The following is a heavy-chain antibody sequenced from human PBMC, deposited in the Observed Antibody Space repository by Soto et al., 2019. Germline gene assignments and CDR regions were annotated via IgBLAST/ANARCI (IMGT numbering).Heavy chain of an antibody. J-gene: IGHJ5*02. CDR1: GFTFSSYA. V-gene: IGHV3-23*01. CDR2: ISGSGGST. Sequence: EVQLLESGGGLVQPGGSLRLSCAASGFTFSSYAMSWVRQAPGKGLEWVSAISGSGGSTYYADSVKGRFTISRDNSKNTLYLKMNSLRAEDTAVYYCAKDLETRTSSSGWYDWFDPWGQGTLVTVSS. CDR3: AKDLETRTSSSGWYDWFDP. D-gene: IGHD6-19*01.